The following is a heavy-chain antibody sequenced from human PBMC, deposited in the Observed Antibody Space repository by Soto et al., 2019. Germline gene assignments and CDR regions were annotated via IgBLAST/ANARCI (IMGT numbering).Heavy chain of an antibody. V-gene: IGHV3-48*01. Sequence: GSLRLSCAASGFTFSSYSMNWVRQAPGKGLEWVSYISSSSSTIYYADSVKGRFTISRDNAKNSLYLQMNSLRAEDTAVYYCARSREGLYVGWNWGQGTMVTVSS. J-gene: IGHJ3*01. D-gene: IGHD1-1*01. CDR2: ISSSSSTI. CDR1: GFTFSSYS. CDR3: ARSREGLYVGWN.